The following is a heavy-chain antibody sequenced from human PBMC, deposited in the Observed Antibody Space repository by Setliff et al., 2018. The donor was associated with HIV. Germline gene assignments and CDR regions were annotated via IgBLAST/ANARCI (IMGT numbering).Heavy chain of an antibody. V-gene: IGHV4-39*01. CDR2: VSQSGST. D-gene: IGHD2-21*01. Sequence: SETLSLTCSVSGVSINRTDHYWGWIRQSPGKRLEWIGSVSQSGSTYYNPSLKSRITISVDRSKNLFSLKLISVTAADQGVYYCARVPVAGANWFDPWGLGTLVTVPS. CDR1: GVSINRTDHY. CDR3: ARVPVAGANWFDP. J-gene: IGHJ5*02.